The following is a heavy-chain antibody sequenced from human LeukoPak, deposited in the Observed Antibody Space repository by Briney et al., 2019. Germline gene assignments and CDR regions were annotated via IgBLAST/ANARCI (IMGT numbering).Heavy chain of an antibody. V-gene: IGHV3-30*04. Sequence: GRSLRLSCAASGFNFSLYAMHWVRQAPGKGLEWVAVISYHGRKTDYADSVKGRFSISRDNSKHPLYLQMNRLRPEDTAVYYCARTGESGGYYYHGMDVWGQGTTVTVSS. CDR2: ISYHGRKT. D-gene: IGHD1-26*01. CDR1: GFNFSLYA. J-gene: IGHJ6*02. CDR3: ARTGESGGYYYHGMDV.